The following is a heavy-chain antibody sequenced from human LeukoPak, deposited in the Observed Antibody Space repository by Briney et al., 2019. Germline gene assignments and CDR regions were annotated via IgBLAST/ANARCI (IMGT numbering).Heavy chain of an antibody. J-gene: IGHJ5*02. D-gene: IGHD3-10*01. V-gene: IGHV4-34*01. Sequence: SETLSLTCAFYGGSFSGKYWTWIRQPPGKGLEWIGEINYSGSTNYNPSLKSRVTMSLDTSKNQLSLKLSSVTAADTAVYYWARHGLREGYYASGRRAGWFDPWGQGTLVTVSS. CDR2: INYSGST. CDR1: GGSFSGKY. CDR3: ARHGLREGYYASGRRAGWFDP.